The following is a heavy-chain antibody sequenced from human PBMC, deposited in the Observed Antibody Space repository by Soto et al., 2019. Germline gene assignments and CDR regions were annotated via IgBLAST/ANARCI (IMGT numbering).Heavy chain of an antibody. Sequence: GGPLRLSCAASGCTFSSYSMNWVRQAPGKGLEWVSYISSSSTIYYADSVKGRFTISRDNAKNSLYLQMNSLRAEDTAVYYCARESGAGSSTVTRNWFDPWGQGTLVTVSS. V-gene: IGHV3-48*01. J-gene: IGHJ5*02. CDR3: ARESGAGSSTVTRNWFDP. CDR2: ISSSSTI. CDR1: GCTFSSYS. D-gene: IGHD4-17*01.